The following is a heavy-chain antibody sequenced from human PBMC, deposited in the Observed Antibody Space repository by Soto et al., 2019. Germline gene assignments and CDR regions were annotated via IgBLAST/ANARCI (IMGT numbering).Heavy chain of an antibody. Sequence: QIHLVQSGAEVKKPGASVKVSCKGSGYGFTTYGITWVRQAPGQGLEWMAWISAHNGNTKYAQKLQGRVTVTRATSTSTVYMGLRGLRPDVTAVYYCARGRYGDYWGQGALVTVSS. D-gene: IGHD1-1*01. J-gene: IGHJ4*02. CDR1: GYGFTTYG. CDR3: ARGRYGDY. V-gene: IGHV1-18*01. CDR2: ISAHNGNT.